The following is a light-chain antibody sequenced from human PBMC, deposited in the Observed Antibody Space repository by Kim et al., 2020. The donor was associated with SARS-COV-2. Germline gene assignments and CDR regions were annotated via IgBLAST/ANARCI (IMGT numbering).Light chain of an antibody. CDR1: QSLLHSNGYNY. CDR3: MQALQATWT. V-gene: IGKV2-28*01. Sequence: DIVMTQSPLSLPVTPGEPASISCRSSQSLLHSNGYNYLDWYLQKPGQSPQLLIYLGSNRASGVPDRFSGGGSGTDFTLKISRVEAADVGVYYCMQALQATWTFGQGTKVDIK. J-gene: IGKJ1*01. CDR2: LGS.